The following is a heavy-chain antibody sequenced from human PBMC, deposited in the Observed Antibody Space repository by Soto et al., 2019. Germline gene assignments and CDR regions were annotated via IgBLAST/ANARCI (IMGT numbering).Heavy chain of an antibody. CDR1: GGAFSSYS. CDR2: IIPIFATA. J-gene: IGHJ4*01. D-gene: IGHD3-22*01. Sequence: SVKVSCKGSGGAFSSYSINWVRQAPGQGLEWLGKIIPIFATASYAQNFQGRVTLTADESTSTAYMELSRLRSEDTAVYYCARGSYYDSSGYYWGFDYWGQGTLVTVSS. V-gene: IGHV1-69*13. CDR3: ARGSYYDSSGYYWGFDY.